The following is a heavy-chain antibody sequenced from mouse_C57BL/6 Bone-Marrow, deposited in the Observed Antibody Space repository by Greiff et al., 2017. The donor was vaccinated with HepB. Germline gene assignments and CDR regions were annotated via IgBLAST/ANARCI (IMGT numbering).Heavy chain of an antibody. V-gene: IGHV1-80*01. J-gene: IGHJ4*01. CDR3: ARERKRAMDY. Sequence: QVQLKESGAELVKPGASVKISCKASGYAFSSYWMNWVKQRPGKGLEWIGQIYPGDGDTNYNGKFKGKATLTADKSSSTAYMQLSSLTSEDSAVYFCARERKRAMDYWGQGTSVTVSS. CDR1: GYAFSSYW. CDR2: IYPGDGDT.